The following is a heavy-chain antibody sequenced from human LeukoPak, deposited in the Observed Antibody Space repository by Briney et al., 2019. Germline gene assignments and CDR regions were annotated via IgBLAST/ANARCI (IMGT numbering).Heavy chain of an antibody. J-gene: IGHJ6*03. CDR3: AKGVVTHLYYYYYMDV. CDR2: ISGSGAST. CDR1: GFTFYSYA. V-gene: IGHV3-23*01. D-gene: IGHD4-23*01. Sequence: GPLRLSCAASGFTFYSYAMSWVRQAPGKGLEWVSAISGSGASTYYADSVKGRFTISRDNSKNTLYLQMNSLRAEDTAVYYCAKGVVTHLYYYYYMDVWGKGTTVTVSS.